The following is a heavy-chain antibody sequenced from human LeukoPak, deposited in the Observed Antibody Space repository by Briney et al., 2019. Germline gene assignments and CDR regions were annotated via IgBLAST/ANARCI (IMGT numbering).Heavy chain of an antibody. D-gene: IGHD2-2*01. Sequence: GGSLRLSCAASGFTFSSYAMHWVRQAPGKGLEWVAVISYDGSNKYYADSVKGRFTISRDNSKNTLYLQMNSLRAEDTAVYYCAKGYCSSTSCYPEAPSDCWGQGTLVTVSS. V-gene: IGHV3-30-3*01. CDR3: AKGYCSSTSCYPEAPSDC. CDR2: ISYDGSNK. J-gene: IGHJ4*02. CDR1: GFTFSSYA.